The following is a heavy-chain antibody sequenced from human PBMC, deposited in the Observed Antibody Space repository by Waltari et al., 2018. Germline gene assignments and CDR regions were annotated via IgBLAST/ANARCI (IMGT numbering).Heavy chain of an antibody. CDR1: GGSISSSSYY. Sequence: QLQLQESGPGLVKPSETLSITCTVSGGSISSSSYYWGWIRQPPGKGLEWIGSIYYSGSTYYNPSLKSRVTISVDTSKNQFSLKLSSVTAADTAVYYCARGPMVVAATPFSSYNWFDPWGQGTLVTVSS. CDR2: IYYSGST. V-gene: IGHV4-39*07. D-gene: IGHD2-15*01. CDR3: ARGPMVVAATPFSSYNWFDP. J-gene: IGHJ5*02.